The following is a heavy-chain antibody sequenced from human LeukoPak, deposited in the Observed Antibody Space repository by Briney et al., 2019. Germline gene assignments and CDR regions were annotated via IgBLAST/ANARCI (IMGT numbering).Heavy chain of an antibody. D-gene: IGHD4-17*01. Sequence: GASVKVSCKASGGTFSSYAISWVQQAPGQGLEWMGGIIPIFGTANYAQKFQGRVTITTDESTSTAYMELSSLRSEDTAVYYCAKDVYGDPYYFDYWGQGTLVTVSS. CDR2: IIPIFGTA. CDR3: AKDVYGDPYYFDY. J-gene: IGHJ4*02. CDR1: GGTFSSYA. V-gene: IGHV1-69*05.